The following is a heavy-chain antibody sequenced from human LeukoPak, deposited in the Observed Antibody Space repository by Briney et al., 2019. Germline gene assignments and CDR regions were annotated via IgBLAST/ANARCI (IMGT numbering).Heavy chain of an antibody. Sequence: GGSLKLSCAVSGVTVGNNYMNWVRQAPGKGLEWVSLIYSGGGTHYADSVKGRFTISRDNSKNTLYLQMNSLRVDDTAVYYCARDPPAVAANTYGWGQGTLVTVSS. J-gene: IGHJ4*02. CDR2: IYSGGGT. D-gene: IGHD6-6*01. CDR3: ARDPPAVAANTYG. V-gene: IGHV3-66*01. CDR1: GVTVGNNY.